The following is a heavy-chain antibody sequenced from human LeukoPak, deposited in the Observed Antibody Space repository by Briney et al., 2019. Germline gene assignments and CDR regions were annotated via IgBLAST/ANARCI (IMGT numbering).Heavy chain of an antibody. CDR2: LYSGGDT. D-gene: IGHD3-10*01. J-gene: IGHJ2*01. Sequence: PGGSLRLSCAASGFTFRSFEMNWVRQAPGKGLEWVSILYSGGDTYYADSLKGRFTVSRDNSKNILSLQMNSLTAEDTAVYYCARVGDHYHWYFDLWGRGTLVTVSS. CDR1: GFTFRSFE. CDR3: ARVGDHYHWYFDL. V-gene: IGHV3-53*01.